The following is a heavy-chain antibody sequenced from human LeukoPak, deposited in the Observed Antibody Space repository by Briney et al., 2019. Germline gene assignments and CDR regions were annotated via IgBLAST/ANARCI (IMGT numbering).Heavy chain of an antibody. CDR2: IRQDGSEK. D-gene: IGHD6-13*01. J-gene: IGHJ4*01. CDR1: GFTFSDFW. CDR3: KQDGTAPGLYFDL. Sequence: PGGSLRLSCAVSGFTFSDFWMNWVRQAPGKGLEWVASIRQDGSEKTYVDSVKGPFTISRDNTKNSLFLQMNSLRAQETAVDYWKQDGTAPGLYFDLWGQGTLVTVSS. V-gene: IGHV3-7*01.